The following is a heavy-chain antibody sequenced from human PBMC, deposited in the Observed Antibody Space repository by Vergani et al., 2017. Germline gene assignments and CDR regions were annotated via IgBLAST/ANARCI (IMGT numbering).Heavy chain of an antibody. CDR3: ARGIVLRYFDWFLKWFDP. CDR2: INHSGST. Sequence: QVQLQESGPGLVKPSQTLSLTCTVSGGSISSGGYYWSWIRQHPGKGLEWIGEINHSGSTNYNPSLKSRVTISVDTSKNQFSLKLSSVTAADTAVYYCARGIVLRYFDWFLKWFDPWGQGTLVTVSS. D-gene: IGHD3-9*01. J-gene: IGHJ5*02. V-gene: IGHV4-31*03. CDR1: GGSISSGGYY.